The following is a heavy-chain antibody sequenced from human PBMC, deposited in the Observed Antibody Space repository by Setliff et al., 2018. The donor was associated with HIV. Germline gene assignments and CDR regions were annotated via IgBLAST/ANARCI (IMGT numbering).Heavy chain of an antibody. CDR3: ARIGPDYDILTGYRDYYYMDV. CDR1: GGTFSSYA. CDR2: ISAYTGDT. D-gene: IGHD3-9*01. Sequence: GASVKVSCKASGGTFSSYAFSWVRQAPGQGLEWMGWISAYTGDTYSAQTLQGRVTMTTDTSTKTAYLELRSLRSDDTAMYYCARIGPDYDILTGYRDYYYMDVWGKGTTVTVSS. J-gene: IGHJ6*03. V-gene: IGHV1-18*01.